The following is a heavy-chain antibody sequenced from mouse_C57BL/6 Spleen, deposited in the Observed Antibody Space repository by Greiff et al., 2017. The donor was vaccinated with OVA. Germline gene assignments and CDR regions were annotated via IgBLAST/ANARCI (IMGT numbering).Heavy chain of an antibody. Sequence: VQLVESGPGLVQPSQSLSITCTVSGFSLTSYGVHWVRQSPGKGLEWLGVIWSGGSTDYNAAFISRLSISKDNSKSQVFFKMNSLQADDTAIYYCARSLTGSSGYGYYAMDYWGQGTSVTVSS. CDR3: ARSLTGSSGYGYYAMDY. D-gene: IGHD3-2*02. CDR1: GFSLTSYG. V-gene: IGHV2-2*01. J-gene: IGHJ4*01. CDR2: IWSGGST.